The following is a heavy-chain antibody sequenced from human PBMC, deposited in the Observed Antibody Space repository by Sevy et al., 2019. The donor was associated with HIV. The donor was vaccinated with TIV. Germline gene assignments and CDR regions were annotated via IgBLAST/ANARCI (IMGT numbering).Heavy chain of an antibody. V-gene: IGHV4-31*03. Sequence: SETLSLTCTVSGGSISSGGYYWSWIRQHPGKGLEWIGYIYYSGSTYYNPSLKSRVTISVDTSKNQFSLKPSSVTAADTAVYYCARESPFYDSSGSLFDYWGQGTLVTVSS. J-gene: IGHJ4*02. CDR3: ARESPFYDSSGSLFDY. CDR2: IYYSGST. CDR1: GGSISSGGYY. D-gene: IGHD3-22*01.